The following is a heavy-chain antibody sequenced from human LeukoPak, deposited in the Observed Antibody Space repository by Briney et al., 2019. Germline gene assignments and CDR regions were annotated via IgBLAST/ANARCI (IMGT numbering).Heavy chain of an antibody. Sequence: SVKVSCKASGGTFSSYAISWVRQAPGQGLEWMGGIIPIFGTANYAQKFQGRVTITADGSTSTAYMELSSLRSEDTAVYYCARAGFLGINWFDPWGQGTLVTVSS. J-gene: IGHJ5*02. CDR1: GGTFSSYA. V-gene: IGHV1-69*13. D-gene: IGHD2/OR15-2a*01. CDR3: ARAGFLGINWFDP. CDR2: IIPIFGTA.